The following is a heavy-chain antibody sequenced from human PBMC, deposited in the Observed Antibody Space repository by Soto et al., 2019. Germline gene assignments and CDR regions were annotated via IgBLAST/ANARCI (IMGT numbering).Heavy chain of an antibody. CDR1: GFTFSSYA. V-gene: IGHV3-23*01. D-gene: IGHD1-26*01. Sequence: GGSLRLSCAASGFTFSSYAMSWVRQAPGKGLEWVSAISGSGDSTYYADSVKGRFTISRDNSKNTLYLQMNSLRAEDTAVYYCAKDNSGSPYYFDYWGQGTLVTVSS. CDR2: ISGSGDST. CDR3: AKDNSGSPYYFDY. J-gene: IGHJ4*02.